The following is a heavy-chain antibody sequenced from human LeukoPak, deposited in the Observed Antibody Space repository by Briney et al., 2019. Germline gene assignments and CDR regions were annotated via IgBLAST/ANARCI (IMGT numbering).Heavy chain of an antibody. J-gene: IGHJ6*03. CDR2: ISYDGSNK. CDR1: GFTFSSYA. CDR3: ARGVRYYDFWSEEVDYMDV. V-gene: IGHV3-30*04. Sequence: GGSLRLSCAASGFTFSSYAMHWVRQAPGKGLEWVAVISYDGSNKYYADSVKGRFTISRDNSKNTLYLQMNSLRAEDTAVYYCARGVRYYDFWSEEVDYMDVWGKGTTVTVSS. D-gene: IGHD3-3*01.